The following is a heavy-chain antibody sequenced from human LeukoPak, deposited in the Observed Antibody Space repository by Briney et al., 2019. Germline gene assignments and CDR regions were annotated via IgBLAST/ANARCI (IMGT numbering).Heavy chain of an antibody. J-gene: IGHJ4*02. CDR3: ARDLGVGDSDY. Sequence: ASVKVSCKASGYTFTSYYMHWVRQTPGQGLEWMGIINPSGGSTSYAQKFQGRVTMTRDTSTSTVYMELSSLRSEDTAVYYCARDLGVGDSDYWGQGTLVTVSS. D-gene: IGHD1-26*01. CDR2: INPSGGST. CDR1: GYTFTSYY. V-gene: IGHV1-46*01.